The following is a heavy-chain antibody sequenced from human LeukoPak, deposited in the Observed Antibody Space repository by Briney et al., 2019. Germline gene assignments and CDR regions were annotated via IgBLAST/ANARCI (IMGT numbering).Heavy chain of an antibody. V-gene: IGHV3-43*02. CDR1: GFTLDDYA. J-gene: IGHJ6*03. Sequence: GGSLRLSCAASGFTLDDYAMHWVRHAPGKGMEWVSLISGAGGSTYYAASVKGRFTISRDNSKNSLYLQMNSLSTEDTALYYCAKVGFDYYYYYYYMDVWGKGTTVTVSS. CDR2: ISGAGGST. CDR3: AKVGFDYYYYYYYMDV. D-gene: IGHD3-9*01.